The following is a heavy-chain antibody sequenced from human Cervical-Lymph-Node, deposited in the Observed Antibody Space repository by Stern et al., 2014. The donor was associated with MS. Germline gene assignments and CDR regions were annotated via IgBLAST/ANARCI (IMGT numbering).Heavy chain of an antibody. CDR2: INPTTGGT. V-gene: IGHV1-2*06. CDR3: TTVYSDSGYFDY. J-gene: IGHJ4*02. Sequence: MQLVESGAEVKKPGASVRVSCKASGYTFTGLYMNWVRQTPGQGLEWMGRINPTTGGTNYAQSFQGRITMTRDTSISTAYLELSGLESGDTAIYYCTTVYSDSGYFDYWGQGTPVTVSS. D-gene: IGHD4-11*01. CDR1: GYTFTGLY.